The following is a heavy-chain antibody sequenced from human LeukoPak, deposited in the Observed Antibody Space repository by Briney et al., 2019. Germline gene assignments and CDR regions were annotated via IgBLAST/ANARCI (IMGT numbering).Heavy chain of an antibody. CDR1: GDSDTSGH. V-gene: IGHV4-59*02. D-gene: IGHD2-15*01. J-gene: IGHJ1*01. CDR2: IYDSGIT. CDR3: ASRRHRYSRD. Sequence: SETLSLTRTVSGDSDTSGHWSWMRHPRGKGLEGIGYIYDSGITYYNPPLNSQLTISVDTSNDQFPLNPSPVTATDTAVYYCASRRHRYSRDWGQGILVTVSS.